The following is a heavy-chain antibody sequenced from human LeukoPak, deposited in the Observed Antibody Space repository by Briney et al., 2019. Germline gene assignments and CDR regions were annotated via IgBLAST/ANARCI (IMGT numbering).Heavy chain of an antibody. J-gene: IGHJ4*02. V-gene: IGHV3-53*01. CDR2: IYSGGTT. CDR3: ATANNWNYPLDY. D-gene: IGHD1-7*01. Sequence: GGSLRLSCAASGFTVSNNFLTWVRQAPGKGLEWVSVIYSGGTTYYADSVKGQFTISRDNSKNTLYLQMNSLRAEDTAVYYCATANNWNYPLDYWGQGTLVTVSS. CDR1: GFTVSNNF.